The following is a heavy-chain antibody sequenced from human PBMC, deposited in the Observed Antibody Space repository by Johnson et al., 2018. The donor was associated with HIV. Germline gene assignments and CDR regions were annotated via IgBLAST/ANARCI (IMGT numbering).Heavy chain of an antibody. CDR1: GFTFSSYA. CDR2: ISYDGSNK. V-gene: IGHV3-30*18. D-gene: IGHD6-6*01. J-gene: IGHJ3*02. CDR3: AKDLDSSSVPAPGI. Sequence: QVQLVESGGGVVQPGRSLRLSCAASGFTFSSYALHWVRQTPGKGLEWLAVISYDGSNKYYADSVKGRFTISRDNSKNTLYLQMNSLRAEDTAVYYCAKDLDSSSVPAPGIWGQGTMFTVSS.